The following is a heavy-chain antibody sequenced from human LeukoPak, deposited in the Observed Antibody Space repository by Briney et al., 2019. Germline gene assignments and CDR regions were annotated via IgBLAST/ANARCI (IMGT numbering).Heavy chain of an antibody. D-gene: IGHD6-13*01. V-gene: IGHV3-7*01. CDR3: ARDIEAAGLFLDY. CDR2: IKYDGSEK. J-gene: IGHJ4*02. CDR1: GFTFSSYW. Sequence: GGSLRLSCAASGFTFSSYWMSWVRQAPGKGLEWVANIKYDGSEKYYVDSVKGRFTISRDNAKNSLYLQMNSLRAEDTAVYYCARDIEAAGLFLDYWGQGTLVTVSS.